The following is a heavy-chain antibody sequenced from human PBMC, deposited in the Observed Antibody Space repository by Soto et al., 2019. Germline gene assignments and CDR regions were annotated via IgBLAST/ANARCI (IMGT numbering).Heavy chain of an antibody. Sequence: VQLVQSGAEAKKPGASVKVSFKASGYTFTSYGIRWVRQDPGQGLEWMGWISAYNGHTNHAQKLQGRVTMTTNTSTSIAYMELRSLGSDDTDVYYGARAGLCTVRWVYWGQGTLVTVSS. CDR1: GYTFTSYG. V-gene: IGHV1-18*01. CDR2: ISAYNGHT. D-gene: IGHD4-17*01. CDR3: ARAGLCTVRWVY. J-gene: IGHJ4*02.